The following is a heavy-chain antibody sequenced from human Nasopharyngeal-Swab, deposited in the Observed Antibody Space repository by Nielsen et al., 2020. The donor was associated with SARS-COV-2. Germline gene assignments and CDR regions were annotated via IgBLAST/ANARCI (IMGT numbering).Heavy chain of an antibody. Sequence: SETLSLTCSVSGGSISSYSWSWIRQRPGKGLEWLGYVFYSGPTNYNPSLKSRVSISVDTSRNQFSLKLRSMTPADTAVYYCARSGYSYGLPVGYFGHWGQGIRVTVSS. D-gene: IGHD5-18*01. V-gene: IGHV4-59*01. CDR3: ARSGYSYGLPVGYFGH. J-gene: IGHJ4*02. CDR2: VFYSGPT. CDR1: GGSISSYS.